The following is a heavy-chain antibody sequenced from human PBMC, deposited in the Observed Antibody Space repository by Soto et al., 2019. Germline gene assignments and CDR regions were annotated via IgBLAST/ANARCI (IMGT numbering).Heavy chain of an antibody. CDR1: GGSISSGGYS. D-gene: IGHD2-15*01. J-gene: IGHJ5*02. Sequence: SETLSLTCAVSGGSISSGGYSWSWIRQPPGKGLEWIGYIYHSGSTYYNPSLKSRVTISVDRSKNQFSLKLSSVTAADTAVYYCARGTVVVVAAIMYSGWFDPWGQGTLVTVSS. CDR2: IYHSGST. CDR3: ARGTVVVVAAIMYSGWFDP. V-gene: IGHV4-30-2*01.